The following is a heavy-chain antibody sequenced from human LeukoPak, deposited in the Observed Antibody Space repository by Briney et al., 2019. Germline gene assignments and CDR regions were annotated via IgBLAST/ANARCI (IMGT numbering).Heavy chain of an antibody. J-gene: IGHJ4*02. CDR1: GYTFFNYW. CDR2: IYPGDSDT. Sequence: GESLKISCEGSGYTFFNYWIGWVRQMPGKGLEWMGVIYPGDSDTRYSPSFQGQVTISADKSINTAYLRWRSLEASDTAIYYGVRQGYGGDSFDVCDLWGQGTLVTVSS. D-gene: IGHD2-21*01. CDR3: VRQGYGGDSFDVCDL. V-gene: IGHV5-51*01.